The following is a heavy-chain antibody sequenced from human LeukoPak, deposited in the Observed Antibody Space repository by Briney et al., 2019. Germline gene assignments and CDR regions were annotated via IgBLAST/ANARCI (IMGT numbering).Heavy chain of an antibody. CDR3: ARAATGNDY. J-gene: IGHJ4*02. V-gene: IGHV3-30-3*01. D-gene: IGHD3-10*01. CDR2: ISYDGSNK. Sequence: GGFLRLSCAASGFTFSSYAMHWVRQAPGKGLEWVAVISYDGSNKYYADSVKGRFTISRDNSKNTLYLQMNSLRAEDTAVYYCARAATGNDYWGQGTLVTVSS. CDR1: GFTFSSYA.